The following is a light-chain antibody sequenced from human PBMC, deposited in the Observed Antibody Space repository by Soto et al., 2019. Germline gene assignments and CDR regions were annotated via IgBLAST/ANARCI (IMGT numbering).Light chain of an antibody. CDR1: QSITGW. CDR3: QQYNSYSLT. J-gene: IGKJ4*01. V-gene: IGKV1-5*03. Sequence: DIQMTPSPPTLSASVVDRVTISCRASQSITGWLAWFQQKPGKAPKLLISKASKLESGVPSRFSGSGSGTEFTLTISSLQPDDFATYYCQQYNSYSLTFSGGTKVDIK. CDR2: KAS.